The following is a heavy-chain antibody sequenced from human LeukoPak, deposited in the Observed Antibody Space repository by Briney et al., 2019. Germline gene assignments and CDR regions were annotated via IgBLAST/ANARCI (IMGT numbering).Heavy chain of an antibody. CDR1: GYTFTSYG. V-gene: IGHV1-18*01. J-gene: IGHJ4*02. D-gene: IGHD3-9*01. CDR2: ISAYNGNT. CDR3: ASARAGYFDWLFNY. Sequence: GASVKDSCKASGYTFTSYGISWVRQAPGQGLEWMGWISAYNGNTNYAQKLQGRVTMTTDTSTSTAYMELRSLRSDDTAVYYCASARAGYFDWLFNYSGQGTLVTVSS.